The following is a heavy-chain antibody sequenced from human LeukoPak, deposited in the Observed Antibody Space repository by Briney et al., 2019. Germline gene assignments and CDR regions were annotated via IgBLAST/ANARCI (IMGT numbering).Heavy chain of an antibody. D-gene: IGHD1-26*01. CDR3: ARERASYDYYYYYGMDV. Sequence: GGSLRLSCAASGFTSSSYSMNWVRQAPGKGLEWVSSISISSSYIYYADSVKGRFTISRDNAKNSLYLQMNSLRAEDTAVYYCARERASYDYYYYYGMDVWGQGTTVTVSS. J-gene: IGHJ6*02. CDR2: ISISSSYI. CDR1: GFTSSSYS. V-gene: IGHV3-21*01.